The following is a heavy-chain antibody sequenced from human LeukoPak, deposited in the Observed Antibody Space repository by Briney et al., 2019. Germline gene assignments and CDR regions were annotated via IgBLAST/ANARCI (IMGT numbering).Heavy chain of an antibody. V-gene: IGHV4-34*01. CDR1: GGSFNGYF. J-gene: IGHJ4*02. Sequence: SETLSLTCAVHGGSFNGYFWSWTRQSPGKGLDWIGEVSHIGSTNYNPSLKSRATISIDTSKNQFSLKLSSVTAADTAVYYCGRGPYSDWPLLSYWGQGTLVTVSS. D-gene: IGHD4-11*01. CDR2: VSHIGST. CDR3: GRGPYSDWPLLSY.